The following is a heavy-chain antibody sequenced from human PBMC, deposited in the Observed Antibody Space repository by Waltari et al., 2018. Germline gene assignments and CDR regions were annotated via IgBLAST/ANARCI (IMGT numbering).Heavy chain of an antibody. CDR2: IYYSGST. D-gene: IGHD3-3*01. CDR3: ASTYYDFWSGSNYYGMDV. J-gene: IGHJ6*02. CDR1: GGSISSYY. Sequence: QVQLQESGPGLVKPSETLSLTCTVSGGSISSYYWSWIRQPPGKGLEWIGYIYYSGSTNYNPALKSRVTISVDTSKNQFSLKLSSVTAADTAVYYCASTYYDFWSGSNYYGMDVWGQGTTVIVSS. V-gene: IGHV4-59*01.